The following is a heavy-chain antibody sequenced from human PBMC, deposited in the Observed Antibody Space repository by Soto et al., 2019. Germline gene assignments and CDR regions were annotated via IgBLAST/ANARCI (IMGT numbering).Heavy chain of an antibody. D-gene: IGHD3-3*01. CDR1: GGSFSGYY. Sequence: SETLSLTCAVYGGSFSGYYWSWIRQPPGKGLEWIGEINHSGSTNYNPSLKSRVTISVDTSKNQFSLKLSSVTAADTAVYYCARGLLRFLGRHGMDVWGQGTTVTVSS. CDR2: INHSGST. CDR3: ARGLLRFLGRHGMDV. V-gene: IGHV4-34*01. J-gene: IGHJ6*02.